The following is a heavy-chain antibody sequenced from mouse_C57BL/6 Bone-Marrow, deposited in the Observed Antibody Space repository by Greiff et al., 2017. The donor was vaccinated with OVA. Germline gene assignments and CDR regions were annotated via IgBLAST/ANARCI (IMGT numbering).Heavy chain of an antibody. V-gene: IGHV1-81*01. CDR3: AKERINWDLAY. CDR1: GYTFTSYG. J-gene: IGHJ3*01. CDR2: IYPRSGNT. Sequence: VQRVESGAELARPGASVKLSCKASGYTFTSYGISWVKQRTGQGLEWIGEIYPRSGNTYYNEKLTGKATLTADKSSRTAYMELRSLSSEDSAVYFCAKERINWDLAYWGQGTLVTVSA. D-gene: IGHD4-1*02.